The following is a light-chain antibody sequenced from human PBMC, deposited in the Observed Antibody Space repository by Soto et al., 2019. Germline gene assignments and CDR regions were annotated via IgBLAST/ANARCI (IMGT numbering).Light chain of an antibody. CDR2: GAS. CDR1: QSVSSN. J-gene: IGKJ1*01. CDR3: QQYNNWPTT. V-gene: IGKV3-15*01. Sequence: EKVMTQSPATLSVSPGERATLSCRATQSVSSNLAWYQQKPGQAPRLLIYGASTRATGIPARFGGSGSGTEFTLTISSLQSEDFAVYYCQQYNNWPTTFGQGTKVDIK.